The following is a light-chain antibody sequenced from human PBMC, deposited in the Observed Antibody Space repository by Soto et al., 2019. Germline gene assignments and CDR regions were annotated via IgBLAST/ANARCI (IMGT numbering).Light chain of an antibody. Sequence: QSALTQPASVSGSPGQSITISCTGTSSDVENYNLVSWYQQHPGKAPKLMICEVNKRPSGVSNRFSGSKSGNTASLTISGLQAEDEADYYCCSYAGGSTWVFGGGTKLTV. CDR2: EVN. V-gene: IGLV2-23*02. CDR1: SSDVENYNL. J-gene: IGLJ3*02. CDR3: CSYAGGSTWV.